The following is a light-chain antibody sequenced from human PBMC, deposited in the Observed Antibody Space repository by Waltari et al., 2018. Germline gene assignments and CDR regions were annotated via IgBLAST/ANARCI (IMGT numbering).Light chain of an antibody. CDR3: QHRSNWPLT. CDR1: QSVSSY. Sequence: EIVLPQSPATLSLSPGERATLPCRASQSVSSYLAWYQQKPGQAPRLLIDDASSRATGIPARFSGSGSGTDFTLTISSLEPEDFAVYYCQHRSNWPLTFGGGTKVEIK. J-gene: IGKJ4*01. CDR2: DAS. V-gene: IGKV3-11*01.